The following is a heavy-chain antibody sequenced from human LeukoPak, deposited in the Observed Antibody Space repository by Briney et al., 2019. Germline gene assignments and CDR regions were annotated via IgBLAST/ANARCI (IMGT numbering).Heavy chain of an antibody. J-gene: IGHJ4*02. CDR2: IYYSGST. CDR1: GGSISSSNYY. CDR3: ASGVGVAAVGGD. Sequence: SETLSLTCTVSGGSISSSNYYWGWIRQPPGKGLEWIGSIYYSGSTNYNPSLKSRVTISVGTSKNQFSLKLSSVTAADTAVYYCASGVGVAAVGGDWGQGTLVTVSS. D-gene: IGHD6-13*01. V-gene: IGHV4-39*07.